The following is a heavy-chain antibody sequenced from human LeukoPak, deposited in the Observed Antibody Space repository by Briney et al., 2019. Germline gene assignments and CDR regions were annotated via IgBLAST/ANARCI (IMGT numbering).Heavy chain of an antibody. D-gene: IGHD1-26*01. J-gene: IGHJ4*02. Sequence: GGSLRLSCAASGFTFSRYWMSWVRQAPGKGLEWVANIKQDGSVKYCVDSVKGRFTISRDNTKNPLYLQMNSLRAEDTAVYYCAKQWVPLWSPFDYWGQGTLVTVSS. CDR2: IKQDGSVK. CDR3: AKQWVPLWSPFDY. V-gene: IGHV3-7*01. CDR1: GFTFSRYW.